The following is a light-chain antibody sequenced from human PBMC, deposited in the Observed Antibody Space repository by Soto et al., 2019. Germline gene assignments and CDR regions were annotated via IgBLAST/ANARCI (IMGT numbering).Light chain of an antibody. CDR1: QSASSW. V-gene: IGKV1-5*01. J-gene: IGKJ1*01. CDR2: DAS. Sequence: DIQMTQSPSTLSASVGDRVTITCRASQSASSWLAWYQQKPGKAPNLLIHDASSLESGVPSRFSGSGSGTEFTVTISRLQHDDFTSYYCHQYYSYPWTFGQGTRVEIK. CDR3: HQYYSYPWT.